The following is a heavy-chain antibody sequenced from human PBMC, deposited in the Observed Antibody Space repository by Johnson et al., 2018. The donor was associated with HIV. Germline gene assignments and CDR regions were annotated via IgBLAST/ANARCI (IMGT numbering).Heavy chain of an antibody. D-gene: IGHD4-23*01. J-gene: IGHJ3*02. V-gene: IGHV3-NL1*01. CDR1: GFTFSSYT. Sequence: QVQLVESGGGVVQPGGSLRLSCTASGFTFSSYTMHWVRQAPGKGLEWVSVIYSGGSTYYADSVKGRFTISRDNSKNTLYLQMNSLRGEDTAVYYCAKSKLPDLVLDIWGQGTVVTVSS. CDR3: AKSKLPDLVLDI. CDR2: IYSGGST.